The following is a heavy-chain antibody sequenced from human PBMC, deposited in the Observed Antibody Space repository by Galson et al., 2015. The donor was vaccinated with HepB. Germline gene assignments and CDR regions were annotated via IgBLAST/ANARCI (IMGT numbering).Heavy chain of an antibody. CDR3: AKDADILTGYPYSFDY. Sequence: SLRLSCAVSGLSFDIHAMNWVRLAPGKGLQWVSTISTSGADTYYTDSVKGRFTISRDNSKNMLYLQMNTLRVEDTAIYYCAKDADILTGYPYSFDYWGQGTLLSVS. D-gene: IGHD3-9*01. J-gene: IGHJ4*02. CDR2: ISTSGADT. CDR1: GLSFDIHA. V-gene: IGHV3-23*01.